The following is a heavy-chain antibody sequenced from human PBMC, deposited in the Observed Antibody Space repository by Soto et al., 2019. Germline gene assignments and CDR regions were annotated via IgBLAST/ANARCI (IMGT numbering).Heavy chain of an antibody. CDR3: ARAVWWPQYFDY. D-gene: IGHD1-26*01. J-gene: IGHJ4*02. V-gene: IGHV2-5*01. CDR2: IYWNDDK. Sequence: ESGPTLVNPTQTLTLTCTFSGFSLSTSGVGVGWIRQPPGKALEWLALIYWNDDKRYSPSLKSRLTITKDTSKNQVVLTMTNMDPVDTATYYRARAVWWPQYFDYWGQGTLVTVSS. CDR1: GFSLSTSGVG.